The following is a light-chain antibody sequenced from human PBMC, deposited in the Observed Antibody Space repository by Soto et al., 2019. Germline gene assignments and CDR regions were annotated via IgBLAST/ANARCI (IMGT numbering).Light chain of an antibody. CDR2: DVS. CDR3: SSYTSSSTPV. J-gene: IGLJ1*01. Sequence: QSALTQPASVSGSPGQSITISCTGTSSDVGGYNYVSWYQQHPGKAPKLMIYDVSNRPSGVSNRFSGSKSGNTASLTISGHQADDEADYYCSSYTSSSTPVFGTGTKLTVL. CDR1: SSDVGGYNY. V-gene: IGLV2-14*01.